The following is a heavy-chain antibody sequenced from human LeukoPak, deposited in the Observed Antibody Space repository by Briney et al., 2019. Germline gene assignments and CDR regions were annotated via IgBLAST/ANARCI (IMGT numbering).Heavy chain of an antibody. D-gene: IGHD2-2*01. CDR1: GYTFTDYY. V-gene: IGHV1-2*02. Sequence: VASVEVSCKASGYTFTDYYMHWVRQAPGQGFEWMGWINPNDGDTNYAQKFQGRVTMTRGTSISTAHMEVGRLRSDDTAVYYCARANFLYCSSSTCLFDYWGQGTLVTVSS. J-gene: IGHJ4*02. CDR2: INPNDGDT. CDR3: ARANFLYCSSSTCLFDY.